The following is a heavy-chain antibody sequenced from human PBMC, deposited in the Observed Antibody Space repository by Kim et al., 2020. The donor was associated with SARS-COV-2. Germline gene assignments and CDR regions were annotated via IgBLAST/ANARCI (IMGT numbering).Heavy chain of an antibody. Sequence: SETLSLTCAVYGGSFSGYYWSWIRQPPGKGLEWIGEINHSGSTNYNPSLKSRVTISVDTSKNQFSLKLSSVTAADTAVYYCARGTEGDPHLDYWGQGTLVTVSS. J-gene: IGHJ4*02. CDR1: GGSFSGYY. CDR2: INHSGST. CDR3: ARGTEGDPHLDY. V-gene: IGHV4-34*01.